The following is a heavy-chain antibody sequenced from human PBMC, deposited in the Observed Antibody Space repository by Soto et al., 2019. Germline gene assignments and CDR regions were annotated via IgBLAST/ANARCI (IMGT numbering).Heavy chain of an antibody. CDR3: ARGAMTTVTTVDY. Sequence: IRQHPGKGLEWIGYIYYSGSTYYNPSLKSRVTISVDTSKNQFSLKLSSVTAADTAVYYCARGAMTTVTTVDYWGQGTLVTVSS. J-gene: IGHJ4*02. CDR2: IYYSGST. D-gene: IGHD4-17*01. V-gene: IGHV4-31*02.